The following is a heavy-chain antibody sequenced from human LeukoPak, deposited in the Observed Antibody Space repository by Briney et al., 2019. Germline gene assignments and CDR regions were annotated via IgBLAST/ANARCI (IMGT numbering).Heavy chain of an antibody. CDR2: ISGSGGTT. CDR1: GFTFSSYA. Sequence: GGSLRLSCSASGFTFSSYAMSWVRQASGKGLEWVSAISGSGGTTYYADSVKGRFTFSRDNSKNTLYLQMNSLRAEDTAVYYCAKDLSYAFDIWSRGTMVTVSS. CDR3: AKDLSYAFDI. V-gene: IGHV3-23*01. J-gene: IGHJ3*02.